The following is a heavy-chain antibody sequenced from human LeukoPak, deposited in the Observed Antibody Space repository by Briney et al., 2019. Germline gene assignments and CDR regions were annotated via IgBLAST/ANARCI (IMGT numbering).Heavy chain of an antibody. CDR2: ISSDGTYT. CDR1: GFTFSSYF. D-gene: IGHD2-21*02. CDR3: AITVDCRATTDCYSYFHH. J-gene: IGHJ1*01. V-gene: IGHV3-74*03. Sequence: TGGSLRLSCAASGFTFSSYFMHWVRQAPGKGLDWVSRISSDGTYTEYADSVKGRFTISRDNAKDTLYLQVNSLRAEDTAVYYCAITVDCRATTDCYSYFHHWGQGTLVTVSS.